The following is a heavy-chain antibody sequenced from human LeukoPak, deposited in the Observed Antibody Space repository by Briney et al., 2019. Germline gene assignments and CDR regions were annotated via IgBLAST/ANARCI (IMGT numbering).Heavy chain of an antibody. CDR2: IYHSGST. CDR1: GYSISSGYY. CDR3: ARVPHSVEGSMKAVFIHYFDY. J-gene: IGHJ4*02. D-gene: IGHD3-22*01. V-gene: IGHV4-38-2*02. Sequence: SETLSLTCTVSGYSISSGYYWGWIRQPPGKGLEWIGSIYHSGSTYYNPSLKSRVTISVDTSKNQFSLKLSSVTAADTAVYYCARVPHSVEGSMKAVFIHYFDYWGQGSLVTVSS.